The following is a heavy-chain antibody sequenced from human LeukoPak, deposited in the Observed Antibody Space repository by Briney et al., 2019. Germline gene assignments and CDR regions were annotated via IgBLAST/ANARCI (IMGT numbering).Heavy chain of an antibody. CDR2: IWYDGSNK. D-gene: IGHD2/OR15-2a*01. V-gene: IGHV3-33*08. J-gene: IGHJ4*02. Sequence: GGSLLLSCAASGFTFSSYGMHWVRQAPGKGLEWVALIWYDGSNKYYTDSVKGRLTISRDNSKNTLYLQMNSLRAEDTAVYYCAREGPRGNSQFDYWGQGTLVTVSS. CDR3: AREGPRGNSQFDY. CDR1: GFTFSSYG.